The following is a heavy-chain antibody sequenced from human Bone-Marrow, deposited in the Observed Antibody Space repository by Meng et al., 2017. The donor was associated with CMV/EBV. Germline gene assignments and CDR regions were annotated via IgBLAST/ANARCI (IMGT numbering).Heavy chain of an antibody. CDR2: ISAYNGNT. J-gene: IGHJ6*02. CDR1: GYTFTSYG. D-gene: IGHD2-15*01. V-gene: IGHV1-18*01. Sequence: ASVKVSCKASGYTFTSYGISWVRQAPGQGLEWMGWISAYNGNTNYAQKFQGRVTITADKSTSTAYMELSSLRSEDTAVYYCASHQPKAGYCSGGSCYYYYYGMDVWGQGTTVTVSS. CDR3: ASHQPKAGYCSGGSCYYYYYGMDV.